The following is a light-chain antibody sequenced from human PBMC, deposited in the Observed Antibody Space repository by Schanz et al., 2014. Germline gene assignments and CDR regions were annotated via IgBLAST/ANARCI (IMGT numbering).Light chain of an antibody. CDR2: GAS. CDR3: QQYNTWPPLT. J-gene: IGKJ4*01. V-gene: IGKV3-15*01. Sequence: EIVMTQSPGTLSVSPGERATLSCRASQSVRTNLAWYQQKPGQAPRLLVYGASTRATGIPARFSGSGSGTEFTLTISSLQSEDFAVYYCQQYNTWPPLTFGGGTKVEIK. CDR1: QSVRTN.